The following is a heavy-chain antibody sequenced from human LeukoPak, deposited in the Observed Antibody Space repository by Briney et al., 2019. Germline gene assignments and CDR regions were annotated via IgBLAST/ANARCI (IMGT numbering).Heavy chain of an antibody. CDR1: GGSISSGGYY. Sequence: PSQTLSLTCTVSGGSISSGGYYWSWIRQHPGKGLEWIGYIYYSGSTYYNPSLKSRVTISVDTSKNQFSLKLSSVTAADTAVYYCVRGTNNYVWGFDYWGQGTLVTVSS. J-gene: IGHJ4*02. CDR2: IYYSGST. D-gene: IGHD3-16*01. CDR3: VRGTNNYVWGFDY. V-gene: IGHV4-31*03.